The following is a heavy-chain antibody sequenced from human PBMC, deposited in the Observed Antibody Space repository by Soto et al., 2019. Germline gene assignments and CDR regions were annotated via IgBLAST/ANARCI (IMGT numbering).Heavy chain of an antibody. Sequence: ASVKVSCKASGYTFTSYGISWVRQAPGQGLEWMGWISAYNGNTNYAQKLQGRVTMTTDTSTSTAYMELRSLRSDDTTVYYCARDNGITGTNDAFDIWGQGTMVTVSS. J-gene: IGHJ3*02. CDR3: ARDNGITGTNDAFDI. V-gene: IGHV1-18*01. D-gene: IGHD1-20*01. CDR1: GYTFTSYG. CDR2: ISAYNGNT.